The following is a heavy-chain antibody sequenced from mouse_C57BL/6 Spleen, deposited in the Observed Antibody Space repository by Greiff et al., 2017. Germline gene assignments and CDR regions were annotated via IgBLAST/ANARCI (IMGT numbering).Heavy chain of an antibody. D-gene: IGHD1-1*02. Sequence: QVQLKQPGTELVKPGASVKLSCKASGYTFTSYWMHWVKQRPGQGLEWIGNINPSNGGTNYNEKFKSKATLTVDKSSSTAYMQLSSLTSEDSAVYYCARSPLYGGYFDVWGTGTTVTVSS. CDR1: GYTFTSYW. V-gene: IGHV1-53*01. CDR3: ARSPLYGGYFDV. J-gene: IGHJ1*03. CDR2: INPSNGGT.